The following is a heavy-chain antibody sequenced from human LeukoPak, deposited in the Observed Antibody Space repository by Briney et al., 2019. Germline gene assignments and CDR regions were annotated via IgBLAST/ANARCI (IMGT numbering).Heavy chain of an antibody. J-gene: IGHJ6*03. V-gene: IGHV3-74*01. D-gene: IGHD3-3*01. CDR3: ARASYYDFWSGYSRNYYYYMDV. CDR2: INSDGSST. Sequence: GGSLRLSCAASGFTFSSYWMHWVRQAPGKGLVWVSRINSDGSSTSYADSVKGRFTISRDNAKNTLYLQMNSLRAEDTAVYYCARASYYDFWSGYSRNYYYYMDVWGKGTTVTVSS. CDR1: GFTFSSYW.